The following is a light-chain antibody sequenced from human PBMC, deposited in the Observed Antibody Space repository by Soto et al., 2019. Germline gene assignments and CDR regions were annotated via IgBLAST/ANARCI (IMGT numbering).Light chain of an antibody. CDR2: EVS. CDR1: SSDVGGYNY. Sequence: QSALTQPASVSGSPGQSITISCTGTSSDVGGYNYVSWYQQHPGKAPKLMIYEVSDRPSGVSIRFSGSKSGNTASLTISGLQTEDEAYYYCSSYTTSSTMIFGGGTKVTVL. CDR3: SSYTTSSTMI. V-gene: IGLV2-14*01. J-gene: IGLJ2*01.